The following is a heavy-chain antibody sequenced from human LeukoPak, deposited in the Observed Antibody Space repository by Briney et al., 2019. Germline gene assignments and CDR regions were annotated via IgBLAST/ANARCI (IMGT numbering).Heavy chain of an antibody. CDR1: GYTFTSYD. CDR3: ARSRYSGSYGDY. D-gene: IGHD1-26*01. CDR2: MNPNSGNT. J-gene: IGHJ4*02. V-gene: IGHV1-8*01. Sequence: RASVKVSCKASGYTFTSYDINWVRQATGQGLEWMGWMNPNSGNTGYAQKFQGGVTMTRNTSISTAYMELSSLRSEDTAVYYCARSRYSGSYGDYWGQGTLVTVSS.